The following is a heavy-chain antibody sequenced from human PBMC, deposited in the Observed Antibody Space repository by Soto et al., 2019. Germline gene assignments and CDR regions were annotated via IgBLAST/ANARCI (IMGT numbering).Heavy chain of an antibody. Sequence: QVQLQQWGAGLLKPSETLSLTCAVYGGSFSGYYWSWIRQPPGKGLEWIGEINHSGSTNYNPSLKSRVTISVDTSKNQFSLKLSSATAADTAVYYCARGKADYGDYPSFDYWGQGTLVTVSS. CDR1: GGSFSGYY. CDR2: INHSGST. D-gene: IGHD4-17*01. V-gene: IGHV4-34*01. CDR3: ARGKADYGDYPSFDY. J-gene: IGHJ4*02.